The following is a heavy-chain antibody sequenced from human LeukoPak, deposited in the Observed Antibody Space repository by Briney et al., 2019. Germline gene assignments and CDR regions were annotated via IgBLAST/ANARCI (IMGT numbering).Heavy chain of an antibody. D-gene: IGHD3-10*01. CDR2: ISGSGDAT. CDR1: GFMFSQHT. J-gene: IGHJ4*02. CDR3: ARTLLLWFGELSAIDY. V-gene: IGHV3-21*01. Sequence: GGSLRLSCAVSGFMFSQHTMSWVRQAPGKRLEWVSSISGSGDATRYADSVMGRFTISRDNAKNSLYLQMNSLRAEDTAVYYCARTLLLWFGELSAIDYWGQGTLVTVSS.